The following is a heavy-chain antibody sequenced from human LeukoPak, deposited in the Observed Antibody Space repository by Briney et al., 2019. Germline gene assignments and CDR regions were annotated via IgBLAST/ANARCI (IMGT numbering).Heavy chain of an antibody. D-gene: IGHD4-17*01. CDR1: GFTFSSYG. Sequence: GGSLRLSCAASGFTFSSYGMQWVRQAPGKGLEWVAVISYDGSNKYYADSVKGRFTISRDNSKNTLYLQMNSLRAEDTAVYYCAKEATVPFDYWGQGTLVTVSS. J-gene: IGHJ4*02. V-gene: IGHV3-30*18. CDR3: AKEATVPFDY. CDR2: ISYDGSNK.